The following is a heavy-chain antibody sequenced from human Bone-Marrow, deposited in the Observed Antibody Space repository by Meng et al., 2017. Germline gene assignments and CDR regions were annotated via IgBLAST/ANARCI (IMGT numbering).Heavy chain of an antibody. V-gene: IGHV4-31*01. CDR2: IYYSGST. Sequence: QVQLQESGQGLVEPSQTLALPCTVSGGSISSGGYYWSWIRQHPGKGLEWIGYIYYSGSTYYNPSLKSLVTISVDTSKNQFSLKLSSVTAADTAVYYCARWAPSSRTFDYWGQGTLVTVSS. J-gene: IGHJ4*02. CDR3: ARWAPSSRTFDY. D-gene: IGHD6-13*01. CDR1: GGSISSGGYY.